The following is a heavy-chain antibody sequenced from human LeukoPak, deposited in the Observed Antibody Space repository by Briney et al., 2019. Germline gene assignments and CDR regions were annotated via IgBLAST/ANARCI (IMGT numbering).Heavy chain of an antibody. D-gene: IGHD3-9*01. J-gene: IGHJ4*02. V-gene: IGHV4-59*01. CDR2: IYYSGST. CDR1: GGSLSSYY. CDR3: ARGLKFYDILTAYYTFPYFDY. Sequence: SETLSLTCTASGGSLSSYYWTWIRQPPGKGLEWIGYIYYSGSTNYNPSLTSRVTISVDTSKNQFSLKLSSVTVADTAVYYCARGLKFYDILTAYYTFPYFDYWGQGALVTVSS.